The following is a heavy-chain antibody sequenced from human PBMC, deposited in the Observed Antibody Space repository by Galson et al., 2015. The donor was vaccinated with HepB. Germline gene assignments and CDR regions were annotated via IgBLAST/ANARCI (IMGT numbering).Heavy chain of an antibody. J-gene: IGHJ5*02. D-gene: IGHD3-3*01. Sequence: ETLSLTCDVHGGSFSGYYWTWVRQPPGKGLEWIGEINQSGSTNYNPSLKNRVTMSVDTSKNQFSLNLRSVIAADTAVYFCARVSLSFFGVVGKWSDPWGPGTLVTVSS. CDR3: ARVSLSFFGVVGKWSDP. V-gene: IGHV4-34*01. CDR1: GGSFSGYY. CDR2: INQSGST.